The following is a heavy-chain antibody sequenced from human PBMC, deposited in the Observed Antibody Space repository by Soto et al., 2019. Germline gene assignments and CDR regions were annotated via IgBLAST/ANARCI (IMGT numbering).Heavy chain of an antibody. D-gene: IGHD3-10*01. Sequence: QVQLVESGGGVVQPGGSLTLSCSVSDFAFRLHGIPWVRHTPGKGLEWVAMIWHDGTRKYFRDSVRGRFTISRDSAKNKGDIQMNNLRGDDSALYFCARDRSSSYSYAMDLWCQGTTVTVAS. CDR1: DFAFRLHG. V-gene: IGHV3-33*01. J-gene: IGHJ6*02. CDR2: IWHDGTRK. CDR3: ARDRSSSYSYAMDL.